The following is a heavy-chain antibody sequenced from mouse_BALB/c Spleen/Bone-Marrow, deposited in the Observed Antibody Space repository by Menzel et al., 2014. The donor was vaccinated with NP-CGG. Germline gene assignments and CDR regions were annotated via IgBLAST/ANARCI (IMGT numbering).Heavy chain of an antibody. D-gene: IGHD2-13*01. V-gene: IGHV1S81*02. CDR1: GYTFTSYY. CDR2: INPSNGGA. Sequence: QVQLQQPGAELVKPGASVKLSCKASGYTFTSYYMYWVKQRPGQGLEWIGEINPSNGGANFNEKFKSKATLTVDKSSSTAYMQLSSLTSEDSAVYYCTREGDSPFAYWGQGTLVTVSA. J-gene: IGHJ3*01. CDR3: TREGDSPFAY.